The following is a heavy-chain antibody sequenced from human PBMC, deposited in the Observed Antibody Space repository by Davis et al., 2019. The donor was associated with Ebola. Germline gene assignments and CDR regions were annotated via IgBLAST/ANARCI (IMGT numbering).Heavy chain of an antibody. Sequence: PGGSLRLSCAASGFTFSSYEMNWVRKAPGKGLEWVSYISSSGSTIYYADSVKGRFTISRDNAKNSLYLQMNSLRAEDTAVYYCARVGGYCSSTSCYYGMDVWGQGTTVTVSS. CDR1: GFTFSSYE. CDR3: ARVGGYCSSTSCYYGMDV. J-gene: IGHJ6*02. CDR2: ISSSGSTI. V-gene: IGHV3-48*03. D-gene: IGHD2-2*03.